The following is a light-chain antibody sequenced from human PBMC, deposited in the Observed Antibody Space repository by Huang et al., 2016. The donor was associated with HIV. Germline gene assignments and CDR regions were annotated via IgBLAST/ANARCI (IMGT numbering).Light chain of an antibody. CDR3: QQSYTVPYT. Sequence: DIQMTQSPSSLSASIGDRVTITCRASQSITRFLNWYQQKPGKAPELLIFTASDLERGVPSRFSGSGSGTDFTLTIDSVQPEDFATYYCQQSYTVPYTFGQGTKLEIK. V-gene: IGKV1-39*01. J-gene: IGKJ2*01. CDR2: TAS. CDR1: QSITRF.